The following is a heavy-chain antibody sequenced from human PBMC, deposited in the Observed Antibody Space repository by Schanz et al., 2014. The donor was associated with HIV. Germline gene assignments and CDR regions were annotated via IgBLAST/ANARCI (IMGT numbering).Heavy chain of an antibody. J-gene: IGHJ4*02. CDR2: ISSSSSYI. CDR1: GFTFSRYG. D-gene: IGHD5-18*01. CDR3: ARIYVDTAMVEEY. V-gene: IGHV3-21*01. Sequence: VQLVESGGGVVQPGRSLRLSCATSGFTFSRYGMHWVRQAPGKGLEWVSSISSSSSYIYYADSVKGRFTISRDNAKNSLFLQMNSLRAEDTAVYFCARIYVDTAMVEEYWGQGTLVTVSS.